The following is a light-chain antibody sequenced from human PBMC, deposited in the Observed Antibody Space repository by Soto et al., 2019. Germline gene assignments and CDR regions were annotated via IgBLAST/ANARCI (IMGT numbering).Light chain of an antibody. CDR2: GAS. J-gene: IGKJ3*01. CDR3: LQYSNWPFT. Sequence: EVVLTQSPATLSVSPGERATLSCRASQSVSSNLAWYQLKPGQAPRLLIYGASTRATGIPARFSGSGSGTYFTLIISSLQSEDFAVYYCLQYSNWPFTFGPGTKVDNK. V-gene: IGKV3-15*01. CDR1: QSVSSN.